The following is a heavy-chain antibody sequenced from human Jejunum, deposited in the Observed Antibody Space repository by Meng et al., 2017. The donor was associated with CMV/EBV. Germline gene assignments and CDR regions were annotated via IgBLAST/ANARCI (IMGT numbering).Heavy chain of an antibody. CDR3: ARDTYGSASSLFDY. CDR1: GFIFSNNA. D-gene: IGHD3-10*01. CDR2: ISYDGGGE. V-gene: IGHV3-30-3*01. Sequence: PSGFIFSNNAIHWVRQAPGKGLEWVAVISYDGGGEYYADSVRGRFTVSRDNSKNTLYLQMNSLRPEDTAVYFCARDTYGSASSLFDYWGQGTLVTVSS. J-gene: IGHJ4*02.